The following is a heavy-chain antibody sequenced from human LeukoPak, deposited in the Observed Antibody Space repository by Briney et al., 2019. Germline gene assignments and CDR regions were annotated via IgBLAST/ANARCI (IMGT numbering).Heavy chain of an antibody. D-gene: IGHD1-1*01. J-gene: IGHJ4*02. CDR2: ISSSGTTI. CDR3: AGGPTTGNLDY. Sequence: GGSLRLSCAASGFTFSSYEMNWVRKAPGKGLEWVSYISSSGTTIYHADSVKGRFTISRDNAKNSLYLQMNSLRAEDAGLYYCAGGPTTGNLDYWGQGSLVTVSS. CDR1: GFTFSSYE. V-gene: IGHV3-48*03.